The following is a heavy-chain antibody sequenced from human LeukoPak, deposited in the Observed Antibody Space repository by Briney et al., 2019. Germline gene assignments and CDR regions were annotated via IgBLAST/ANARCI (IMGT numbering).Heavy chain of an antibody. CDR3: AKGGYCSGGSCYSGLDY. CDR2: ISGSGGST. CDR1: GFTFSNYA. V-gene: IGHV3-23*01. J-gene: IGHJ4*02. Sequence: GGSLRLSCLASGFTFSNYAMSWVRQAPGKGLEWVSAISGSGGSTYYADSVKGRFTISRDNSKNTLYLQMNSLRAEDTVVYYCAKGGYCSGGSCYSGLDYWGQGTLVTVSS. D-gene: IGHD2-15*01.